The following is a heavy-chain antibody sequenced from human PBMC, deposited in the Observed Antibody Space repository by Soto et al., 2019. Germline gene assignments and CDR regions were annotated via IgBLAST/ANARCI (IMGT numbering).Heavy chain of an antibody. CDR1: SGSISNFY. CDR2: LFYNDKDNSVTT. J-gene: IGHJ5*02. Sequence: SETLSLTCTVSSGSISNFYWSWIRQPPEKGLERIGYLFYNDKDNSVTTTYNPSLKSRVTMSVDTSENQFYLKLSSVTAADTAMYYCARGWFWSGSFNLFDPWGEATLVTVSS. D-gene: IGHD3-3*01. V-gene: IGHV4-59*01. CDR3: ARGWFWSGSFNLFDP.